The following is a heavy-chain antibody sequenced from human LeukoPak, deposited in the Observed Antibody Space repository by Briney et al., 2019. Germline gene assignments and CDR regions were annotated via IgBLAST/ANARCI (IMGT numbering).Heavy chain of an antibody. J-gene: IGHJ4*02. CDR2: IRGKAAGGTA. V-gene: IGHV3-49*01. CDR3: TRDRIMTDY. CDR1: GFTFGDYS. Sequence: GGSLRLSCTTSGFTFGDYSMTWFRQAPGKGLEWVSLIRGKAAGGTAEYAASVQGRFTLSRDGSKSIAYLQMNSLKTEDTAVYYCTRDRIMTDYWGQGTLVTVSS. D-gene: IGHD2/OR15-2a*01.